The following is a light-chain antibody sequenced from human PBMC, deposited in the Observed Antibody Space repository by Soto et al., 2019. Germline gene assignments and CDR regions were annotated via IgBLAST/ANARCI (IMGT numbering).Light chain of an antibody. CDR2: VAS. J-gene: IGKJ1*01. Sequence: IVMTQSPATLSVSQGERATLSCRASQSVSSNLAWYQQRPGQAPRRLIYVASTRAAGIPAAFSGSGSGTEYTLTISSLLSEEVAVYYCRQDYNCLPITFGQGTKVDIK. CDR1: QSVSSN. V-gene: IGKV3-15*01. CDR3: RQDYNCLPIT.